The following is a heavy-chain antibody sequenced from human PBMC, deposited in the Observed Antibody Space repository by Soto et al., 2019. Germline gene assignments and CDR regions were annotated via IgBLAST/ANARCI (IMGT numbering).Heavy chain of an antibody. Sequence: EVQLVESGGGLVKPGESLRLSCAASGFTFSSHSMNWVRQAPGKGLEWVSFISSSGSHIYYADSVKGRFTISRDNAKHSLYLQMNSLRAEDTAVYYCARDDYSSSWFDYWGPGTLVTVSS. CDR2: ISSSGSHI. D-gene: IGHD6-13*01. CDR3: ARDDYSSSWFDY. CDR1: GFTFSSHS. J-gene: IGHJ4*02. V-gene: IGHV3-21*01.